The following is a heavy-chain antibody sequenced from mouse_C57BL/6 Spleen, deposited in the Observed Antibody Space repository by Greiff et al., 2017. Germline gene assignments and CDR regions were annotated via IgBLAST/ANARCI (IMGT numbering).Heavy chain of an antibody. D-gene: IGHD2-5*01. V-gene: IGHV1-85*01. J-gene: IGHJ1*03. CDR2: IYPRDGST. CDR3: ARAAYYSNYGYFDV. CDR1: GYTFTSYD. Sequence: QVQLKESGPELVTPGASVKLSCKASGYTFTSYDINWVKQRPGQGLEWIGWIYPRDGSTKYNEKFKGKATLTVDTSSSTAYMERHSLTSEDSAVYCCARAAYYSNYGYFDVWGTGTTVTVSS.